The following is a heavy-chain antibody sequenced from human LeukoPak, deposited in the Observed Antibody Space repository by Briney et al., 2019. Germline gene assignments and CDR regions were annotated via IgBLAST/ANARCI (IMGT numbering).Heavy chain of an antibody. D-gene: IGHD3-16*02. J-gene: IGHJ4*02. CDR2: VFDSGRT. Sequence: SETLSLTCTVSGGPMMTDHWNWFRQTPGQGLAWSGYVFDSGRTTANTSLKTRVTLSADTSKNQVSLMLSSVTAADTAVYYCTTIKRRNIVGYFDFWGQGILVTVSS. CDR3: TTIKRRNIVGYFDF. V-gene: IGHV4-59*01. CDR1: GGPMMTDH.